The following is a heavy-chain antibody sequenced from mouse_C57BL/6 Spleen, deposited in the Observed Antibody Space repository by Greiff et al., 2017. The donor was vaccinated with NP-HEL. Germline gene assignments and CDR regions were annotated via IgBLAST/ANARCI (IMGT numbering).Heavy chain of an antibody. CDR3: AKILDYYAMDY. CDR1: GFTFSDYG. D-gene: IGHD5-1-1*01. V-gene: IGHV5-17*01. CDR2: ISSGSSTI. Sequence: EVKLVESGGGLVKPGGSLKLSCAASGFTFSDYGMHWVRQAPEKGLEWVAYISSGSSTIYYADTVKGRFTISRDNAKNTLFLQMTSLRSEDTAMYYCAKILDYYAMDYWGQGTSVTVSS. J-gene: IGHJ4*01.